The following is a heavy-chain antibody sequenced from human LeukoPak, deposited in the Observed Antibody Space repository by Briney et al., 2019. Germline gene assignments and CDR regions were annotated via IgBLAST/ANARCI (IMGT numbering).Heavy chain of an antibody. V-gene: IGHV4-59*08. D-gene: IGHD3-22*01. J-gene: IGHJ1*01. CDR3: ARGVSYYDSSGYYNEYFQH. Sequence: SETLSLTCTVSGGSISSYYWSWIRQPPGKELEWIGYIYYSGSTNYNPSLKSRVTISVDTSKNQFSLKLSSVTAADTAVYYCARGVSYYDSSGYYNEYFQHWGQGTLVTVSS. CDR2: IYYSGST. CDR1: GGSISSYY.